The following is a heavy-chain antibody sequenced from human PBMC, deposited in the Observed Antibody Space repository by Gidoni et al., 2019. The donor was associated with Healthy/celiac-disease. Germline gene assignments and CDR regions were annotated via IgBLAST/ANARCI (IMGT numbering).Heavy chain of an antibody. Sequence: QLQLQESGPGLVKPSETLSLTCTVSGGSISSSSYYWGWIRQPPGKGLEWIGSIYYSGSTYYNPSLKSRVTISVDTSKNQFSLKLSSVTAADTAVYYCASLRGYSYGHFDYWGQGTLVTVSS. CDR2: IYYSGST. D-gene: IGHD5-18*01. V-gene: IGHV4-39*01. J-gene: IGHJ4*02. CDR3: ASLRGYSYGHFDY. CDR1: GGSISSSSYY.